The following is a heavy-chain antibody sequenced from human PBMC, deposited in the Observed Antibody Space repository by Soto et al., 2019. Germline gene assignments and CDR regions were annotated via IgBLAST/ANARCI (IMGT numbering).Heavy chain of an antibody. CDR2: ISWNSGSI. CDR1: GFTFDDYA. D-gene: IGHD3-22*01. CDR3: AKEGITMIVVVSYYFDY. Sequence: PGGSLRLSCAASGFTFDDYAMHWVRQAPGKGLEWVSGISWNSGSIGYADSVKGRFTISRDNSKNTLYLQMNSLRAEDTAVYYCAKEGITMIVVVSYYFDYWGQGTLVTVSS. J-gene: IGHJ4*02. V-gene: IGHV3-9*01.